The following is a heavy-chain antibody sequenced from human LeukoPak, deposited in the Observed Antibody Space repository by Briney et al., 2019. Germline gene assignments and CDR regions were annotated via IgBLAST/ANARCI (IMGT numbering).Heavy chain of an antibody. V-gene: IGHV3-21*01. CDR1: GFTFSSYA. CDR3: ARVPNYGDYQKSFDY. D-gene: IGHD4-17*01. J-gene: IGHJ4*02. CDR2: ISSSSSYI. Sequence: GGSLRLSCAASGFTFSSYAMSWVRQAPGKGLEWVSSISSSSSYIYYADSVKGRFTISRDNAKNSLYLQMNSLRAEDTAVYYCARVPNYGDYQKSFDYWGQGTLVTVSS.